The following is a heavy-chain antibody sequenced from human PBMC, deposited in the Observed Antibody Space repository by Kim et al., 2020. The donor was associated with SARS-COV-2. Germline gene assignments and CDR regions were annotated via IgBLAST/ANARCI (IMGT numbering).Heavy chain of an antibody. D-gene: IGHD6-13*01. CDR2: ISSSSRYI. CDR3: ARDKAGIDAFDI. CDR1: GFTFSSYS. J-gene: IGHJ3*02. Sequence: GGSLRLSCAASGFTFSSYSMNWVRQAPGKGLEWVSSISSSSRYIYYADSVKGRFTISRDNAKNSLYLQMNSLRAEDTAVYYCARDKAGIDAFDIWGQGTMVTVSS. V-gene: IGHV3-21*01.